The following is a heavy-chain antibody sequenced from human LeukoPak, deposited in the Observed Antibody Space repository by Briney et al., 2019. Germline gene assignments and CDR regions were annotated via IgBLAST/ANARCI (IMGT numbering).Heavy chain of an antibody. V-gene: IGHV3-30*03. CDR2: ISYDGSNK. CDR1: GFTFSSYG. D-gene: IGHD1-26*01. J-gene: IGHJ4*02. CDR3: RSSTGGY. Sequence: PGGSLGLSCAASGFTFSSYGMHWVRQAPGKGLEWVAVISYDGSNKYYADSVKGRFTISRDNSKNTLYLQMNSLRAEDTAVYYVRSSTGGYWGQGTLVTVSS.